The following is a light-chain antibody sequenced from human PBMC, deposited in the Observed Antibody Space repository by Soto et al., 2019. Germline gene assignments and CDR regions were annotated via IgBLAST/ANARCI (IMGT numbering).Light chain of an antibody. CDR2: DAS. CDR1: QNVYNN. J-gene: IGKJ4*01. V-gene: IGKV3-15*01. Sequence: EIVMTQSPATLSVSPGEVATLSCKASQNVYNNLAWYQQRPGQPPSLLIYDASTRAAGISARFSGSGYGTEFTLTISSLRSEEFAVYFCQQCRNWSLSFGGGTKVEIK. CDR3: QQCRNWSLS.